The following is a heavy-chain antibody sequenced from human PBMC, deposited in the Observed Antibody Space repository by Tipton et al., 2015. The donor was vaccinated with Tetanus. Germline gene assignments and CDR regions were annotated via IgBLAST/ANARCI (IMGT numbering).Heavy chain of an antibody. CDR2: LSYDGTHE. CDR1: GFAFSSYD. V-gene: IGHV3-30*03. CDR3: ARDGPREFTSDWYARFDN. D-gene: IGHD6-19*01. Sequence: QVQLVQSGGGVVQPGRSLRLSCVASGFAFSSYDMHWVRQTPGKGLEWLAVLSYDGTHEHYADSVKGRFTISRDNSENILFLQMSSLRAEDRAVYYCARDGPREFTSDWYARFDNWGQGTVVSVSS. J-gene: IGHJ4*02.